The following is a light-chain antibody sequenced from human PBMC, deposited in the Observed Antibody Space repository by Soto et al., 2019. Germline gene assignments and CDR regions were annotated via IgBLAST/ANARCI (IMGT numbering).Light chain of an antibody. CDR1: SSNLGSNY. CDR2: RNN. CDR3: AAWDDSLSGGV. J-gene: IGLJ3*02. Sequence: QSVLTQPPSASGTPGQRVTISCSGSSSNLGSNYVYWYQQLPGTAPKLLIYRNNQRPSGVPDRFSGSKSGTSASLAISGLRSEDEADYYCAAWDDSLSGGVFGGGTKVTVL. V-gene: IGLV1-47*01.